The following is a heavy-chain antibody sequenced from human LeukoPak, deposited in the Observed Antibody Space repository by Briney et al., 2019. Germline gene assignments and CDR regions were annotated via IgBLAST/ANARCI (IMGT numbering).Heavy chain of an antibody. CDR2: IIPIFGTA. J-gene: IGHJ6*02. Sequence: SVKVSCTASGGTFSSYAISWVRQAPGQGLEWMGGIIPIFGTANYAQKFQGRVTITADESTSTAYMELSSLRSEDTAVYYCARISLGAIWGYYYGMDVWGQGTTVTVSS. V-gene: IGHV1-69*13. CDR3: ARISLGAIWGYYYGMDV. D-gene: IGHD1-26*01. CDR1: GGTFSSYA.